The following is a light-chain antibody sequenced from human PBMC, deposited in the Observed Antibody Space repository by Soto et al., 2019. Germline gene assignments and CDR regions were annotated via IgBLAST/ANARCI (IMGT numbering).Light chain of an antibody. CDR1: SSDVGGYNY. CDR3: GSYTSSRIPYV. Sequence: QSVLTQPASVSGSPGQSITISCTGISSDVGGYNYVSWYQQHPGKAPKLMIYEVSNRPSGVSDRFSGSKSGNTASLTISGLQAEDEADYYCGSYTSSRIPYVFGTGTKVTVL. V-gene: IGLV2-14*01. CDR2: EVS. J-gene: IGLJ1*01.